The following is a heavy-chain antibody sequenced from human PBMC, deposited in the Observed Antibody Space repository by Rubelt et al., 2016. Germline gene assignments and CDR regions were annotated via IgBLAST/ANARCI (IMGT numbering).Heavy chain of an antibody. CDR2: IYYSGST. CDR3: ARAPSGGYYIPWYYFDY. J-gene: IGHJ4*02. V-gene: IGHV4-59*08. CDR1: GGSISSYY. Sequence: QVQLQESGPGLVKPSETLSLTCTVSGGSISSYYWSWIRQPPGKGLEWIGYIYYSGSTNYNPSLKGRVTISVDTSKNQFSLKLSSVTAADTAVYYCARAPSGGYYIPWYYFDYWGQGTLVTVSS. D-gene: IGHD3-3*01.